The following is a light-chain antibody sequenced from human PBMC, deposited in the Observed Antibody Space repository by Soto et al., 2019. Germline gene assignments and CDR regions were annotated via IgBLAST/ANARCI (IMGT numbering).Light chain of an antibody. CDR1: QPIRNY. V-gene: IGKV1-16*01. CDR2: GAS. CDR3: QQDSDPPRT. J-gene: IGKJ4*01. Sequence: DIQMTQAPSSLSASVGDRLTITCRASQPIRNYLAWFQQKPVKAPTSLTYGASCLQTGVPSTFNGNGSGTGFTLLINGLQPEDLATYYCQQDSDPPRTFGVGTKVELK.